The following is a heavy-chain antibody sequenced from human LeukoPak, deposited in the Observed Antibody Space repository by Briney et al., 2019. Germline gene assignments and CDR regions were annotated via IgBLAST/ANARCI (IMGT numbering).Heavy chain of an antibody. Sequence: GGSLRLSCAASGFTFSSYSMNWVRQAPGKGLEWVSSIRSSSSYIYYADSVKGRFTISRDNAKNSLYLQMNSLRAEDTAVYYCARTAASWFDPWGQGTLVTVSS. D-gene: IGHD5-18*01. CDR2: IRSSSSYI. J-gene: IGHJ5*02. V-gene: IGHV3-21*01. CDR3: ARTAASWFDP. CDR1: GFTFSSYS.